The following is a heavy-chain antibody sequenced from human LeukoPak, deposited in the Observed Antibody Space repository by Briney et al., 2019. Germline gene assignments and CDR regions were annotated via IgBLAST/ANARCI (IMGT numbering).Heavy chain of an antibody. CDR2: IYYSGST. D-gene: IGHD2-2*01. CDR1: GGSISSSSYY. Sequence: SETLSLTCNVSGGSISSSSYYWGWIRQPPGKGLEWIGSIYYSGSTHYNPSLKSRVTISVDTSKNQFSLKLSSVTAADTAVYYCARFGSPELGYCSSTSCYWFDPWGQGTLVTVSS. J-gene: IGHJ5*02. V-gene: IGHV4-39*07. CDR3: ARFGSPELGYCSSTSCYWFDP.